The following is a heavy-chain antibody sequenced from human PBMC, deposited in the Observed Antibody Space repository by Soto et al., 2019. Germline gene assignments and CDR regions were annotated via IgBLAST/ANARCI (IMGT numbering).Heavy chain of an antibody. CDR1: GGSINNYY. Sequence: PSETLSLTCTVSGGSINNYYWSWIRQPPGKGLEWIGYIYYSGSTKYNPSLKSRVTISVDTSKNQFSLKLSSVTAADTAVYYCARHTILTGYYFDYWGQGTLVTVSS. CDR2: IYYSGST. D-gene: IGHD3-9*01. CDR3: ARHTILTGYYFDY. V-gene: IGHV4-59*08. J-gene: IGHJ4*02.